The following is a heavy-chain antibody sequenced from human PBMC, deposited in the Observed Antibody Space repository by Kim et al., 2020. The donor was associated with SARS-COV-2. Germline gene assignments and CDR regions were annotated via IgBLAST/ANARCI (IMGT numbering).Heavy chain of an antibody. CDR3: AKDNYDYVWGSYRYDLGSLDY. J-gene: IGHJ4*02. CDR2: ISGSGGST. D-gene: IGHD3-16*02. V-gene: IGHV3-23*01. Sequence: GGSLRLSCAASGFTFSSYAMSWVRQAPGKGLEWVSAISGSGGSTYYADSVKGRFTISRDNSKNTLYLQMNSLRAEDTAVYYCAKDNYDYVWGSYRYDLGSLDYWGQGTLVTVSS. CDR1: GFTFSSYA.